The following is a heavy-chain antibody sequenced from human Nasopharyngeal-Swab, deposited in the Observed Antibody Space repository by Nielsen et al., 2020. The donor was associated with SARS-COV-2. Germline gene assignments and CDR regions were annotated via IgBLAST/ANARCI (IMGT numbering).Heavy chain of an antibody. Sequence: SETLSLTCTVSGGSISSSTYYWAWIRQPPGKGLEWIGSIYYGGSTYYNPSPKSRVTISVDTSKNQFSLKLGSVTAADTAVYYCATLSSSWYEYYFDYWGQGTLVTVSS. J-gene: IGHJ4*02. CDR3: ATLSSSWYEYYFDY. D-gene: IGHD6-13*01. CDR2: IYYGGST. V-gene: IGHV4-39*01. CDR1: GGSISSSTYY.